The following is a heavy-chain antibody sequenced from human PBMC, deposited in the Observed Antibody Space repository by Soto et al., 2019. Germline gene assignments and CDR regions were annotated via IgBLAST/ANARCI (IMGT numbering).Heavy chain of an antibody. CDR2: ISAYNCNT. J-gene: IGHJ4*02. V-gene: IGHV1-18*01. CDR1: GYTFTSYG. Sequence: QFQLVQSGAEVKKPGASVKVSCKASGYTFTSYGIIWVRQAPGQGLEWMGWISAYNCNTNYEQKLQGRVTMTRDPATRSASMELRSLRSDATAAYYRAREGVGGCGGDCWGQGTLVTVSS. D-gene: IGHD2-21*01. CDR3: AREGVGGCGGDC.